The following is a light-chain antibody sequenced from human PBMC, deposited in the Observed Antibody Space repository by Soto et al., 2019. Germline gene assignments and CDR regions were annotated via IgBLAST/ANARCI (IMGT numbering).Light chain of an antibody. CDR1: QSVSSSF. V-gene: IGKV3-20*01. Sequence: ETVLTQSPGTLSLSPGERATLSCRASQSVSSSFLAWYQKKPGQAPRLLIYGASSRATGIPDRFSGSGSGTDFTLTVSRLESEDFAVYYCQQYGSSLLFGQGTKLEIK. CDR2: GAS. CDR3: QQYGSSLL. J-gene: IGKJ2*01.